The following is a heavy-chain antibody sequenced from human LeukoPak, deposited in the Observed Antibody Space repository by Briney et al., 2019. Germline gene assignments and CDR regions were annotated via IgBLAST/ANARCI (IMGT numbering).Heavy chain of an antibody. Sequence: PGGSLRLSCAASGFTFSSYGMHWVRQAPGKGLEWVTFIQYDGSSKYYADSVKGRFTISRDNSKNTLYLQMNSLRIEDTALYYCAKDFLGPNTFDIWGQGTMVTVSS. CDR2: IQYDGSSK. J-gene: IGHJ3*02. CDR1: GFTFSSYG. V-gene: IGHV3-30*02. D-gene: IGHD2-8*01. CDR3: AKDFLGPNTFDI.